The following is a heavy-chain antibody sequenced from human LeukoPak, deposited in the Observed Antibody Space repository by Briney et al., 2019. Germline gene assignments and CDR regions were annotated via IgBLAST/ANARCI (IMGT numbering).Heavy chain of an antibody. J-gene: IGHJ4*02. CDR2: ISAYNGNT. CDR3: ARDSYVVATLRHFDY. V-gene: IGHV1-18*01. Sequence: GASVKVSCEASGYTFTSYGISWVRQAPGQGLEWMGWISAYNGNTNYAQKLQGRVTMTTDTSTSTAYMELRSLRSDDTAVYYCARDSYVVATLRHFDYWGQGTLVTVSS. D-gene: IGHD5-12*01. CDR1: GYTFTSYG.